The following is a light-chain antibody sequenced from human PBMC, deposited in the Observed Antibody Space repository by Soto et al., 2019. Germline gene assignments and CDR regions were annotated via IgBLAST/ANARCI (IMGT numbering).Light chain of an antibody. CDR3: SSYAGSNNYV. J-gene: IGLJ1*01. CDR2: EVS. Sequence: QSVLTQPPSASGSPGQSVTISCTGTSSDVGGYNYVSWYQQHPSKAPKLMIYEVSKRPSGVPDRFSGSKSGNTASLTVSGLQAEDEADYYCSSYAGSNNYVFGTGTQLTVL. CDR1: SSDVGGYNY. V-gene: IGLV2-8*01.